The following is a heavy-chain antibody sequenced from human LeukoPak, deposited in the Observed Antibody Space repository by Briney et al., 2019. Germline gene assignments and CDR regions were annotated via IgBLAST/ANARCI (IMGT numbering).Heavy chain of an antibody. CDR2: IIPIFGTA. J-gene: IGHJ4*02. V-gene: IGHV1-69*13. D-gene: IGHD6-19*01. CDR3: ARGVAVAGMLD. Sequence: GASVKVSCKASGGTFSSYAISWVRQAPGQGLEWMGGIIPIFGTANYAQKFQGRVTITADESTSTAYMELSSLRSENTAVYYCARGVAVAGMLDWGQGTLVTVSS. CDR1: GGTFSSYA.